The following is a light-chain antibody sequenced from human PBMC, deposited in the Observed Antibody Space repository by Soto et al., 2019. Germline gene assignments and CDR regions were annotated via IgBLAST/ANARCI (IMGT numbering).Light chain of an antibody. CDR2: DVS. Sequence: QSALTQPASVSGSPGQSITISCTGTNSDVGTYNFVSWYQQHPGKLPKLMIFDVSRRPLGVSDRFSGSKSGNTASLTISGLQAEDEGDYYCISYTSSSTHVFGSGTKLTVL. CDR1: NSDVGTYNF. J-gene: IGLJ1*01. V-gene: IGLV2-14*03. CDR3: ISYTSSSTHV.